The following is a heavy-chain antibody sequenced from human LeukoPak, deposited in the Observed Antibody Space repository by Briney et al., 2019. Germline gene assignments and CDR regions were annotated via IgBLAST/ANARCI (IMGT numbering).Heavy chain of an antibody. CDR1: GYTLTELS. D-gene: IGHD5-18*01. CDR3: ATISSVDTAMVSSFYYYMDV. V-gene: IGHV1-24*01. J-gene: IGHJ6*03. CDR2: FDPEDGET. Sequence: ASVKVSCEVSGYTLTELSMHWVRHAPGKGLEWMGGFDPEDGETIYAQKFQGRVTMTEDTSTDTAYMELSSLRSEDTAVYYCATISSVDTAMVSSFYYYMDVWGKGTTVTVSS.